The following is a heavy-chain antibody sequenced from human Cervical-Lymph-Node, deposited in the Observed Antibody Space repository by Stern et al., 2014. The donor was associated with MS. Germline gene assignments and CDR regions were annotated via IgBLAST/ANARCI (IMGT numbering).Heavy chain of an antibody. Sequence: QVQLQESGPGLVKASQTLSLTCTVSGDSISNGSHYWSWIRQPAGKGLEXIGRMYTSGSTNYNPSLKSRAPISVDTSKNQFSLKVRSVTAADTAVYYCARDCRLRRKGAPDAFDIWGQGTMVTVSS. V-gene: IGHV4-61*02. CDR3: ARDCRLRRKGAPDAFDI. D-gene: IGHD4-17*01. CDR1: GDSISNGSHY. J-gene: IGHJ3*02. CDR2: MYTSGST.